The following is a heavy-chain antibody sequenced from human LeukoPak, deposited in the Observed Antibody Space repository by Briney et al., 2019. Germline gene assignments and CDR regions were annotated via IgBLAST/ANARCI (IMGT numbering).Heavy chain of an antibody. CDR2: MSPNSGNT. Sequence: ASVKVSCKASGYTFTSYDINWVRQATGQGLEWMGWMSPNSGNTGYAQKFQGRVTMTRNTSISTAYMELSSLRSEDTAVYYCARDRDSSGYYYFDYWGQGTLVTVSS. CDR3: ARDRDSSGYYYFDY. CDR1: GYTFTSYD. D-gene: IGHD3-22*01. V-gene: IGHV1-8*01. J-gene: IGHJ4*02.